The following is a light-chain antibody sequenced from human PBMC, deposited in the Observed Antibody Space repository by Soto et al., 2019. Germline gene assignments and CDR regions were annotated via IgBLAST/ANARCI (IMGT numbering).Light chain of an antibody. CDR1: SSNIGSNT. CDR3: AAWDDSLNGSWV. Sequence: QSVLTQPPSASGTPGQRVTISCSGSSSNIGSNTVNWYQQLPGTAPKLLIYSNNQRPSGVPDRFSGSKSGTSASLAISGLQSEDEAEYYCAAWDDSLNGSWVFGGGTKVTVL. J-gene: IGLJ3*02. CDR2: SNN. V-gene: IGLV1-44*01.